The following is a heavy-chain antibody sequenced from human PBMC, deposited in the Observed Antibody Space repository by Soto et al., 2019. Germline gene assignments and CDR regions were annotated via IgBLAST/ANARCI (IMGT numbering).Heavy chain of an antibody. D-gene: IGHD3-10*01. CDR1: GFTFSSYS. J-gene: IGHJ6*02. Sequence: GSLRLSCAASGFTFSSYSMNWVRQAPGKGLEWVSSISSSSSYIYYADSVKGRFTIPRDNAKNSLYLQMNSLRAEDTAVYYCARDQTYYYGSGSYFHFDYYYYGMDVWGQGTTVTVSS. V-gene: IGHV3-21*01. CDR2: ISSSSSYI. CDR3: ARDQTYYYGSGSYFHFDYYYYGMDV.